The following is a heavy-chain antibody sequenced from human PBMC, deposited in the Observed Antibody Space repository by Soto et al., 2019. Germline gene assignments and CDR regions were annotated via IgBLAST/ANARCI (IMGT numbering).Heavy chain of an antibody. Sequence: PSETLSLTCTVSGGSISSYYWSWIRQPPGKGLEWIGYIYYSGSTNYNPSLKSRVTISVDTSKNQFSLKLSSVTAADTAVYYCARALYSSGWYEAGDYYYGMDVWGQGTTVTVSS. CDR2: IYYSGST. CDR1: GGSISSYY. J-gene: IGHJ6*02. CDR3: ARALYSSGWYEAGDYYYGMDV. D-gene: IGHD6-19*01. V-gene: IGHV4-59*01.